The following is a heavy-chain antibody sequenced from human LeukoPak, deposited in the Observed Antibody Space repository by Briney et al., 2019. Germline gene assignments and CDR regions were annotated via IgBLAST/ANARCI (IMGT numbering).Heavy chain of an antibody. Sequence: SETLSLTCGVSGGAITNYYWGWIRQPPGKGLEWIGSIYYSGSTYYNPSLKSRVTISVDTSKNQFSLKLSSVTAADTAVYYCARLIAMVRGVITDWGQGTLVTVSS. CDR3: ARLIAMVRGVITD. CDR1: GGAITNYY. V-gene: IGHV4-39*07. D-gene: IGHD3-10*01. J-gene: IGHJ4*02. CDR2: IYYSGST.